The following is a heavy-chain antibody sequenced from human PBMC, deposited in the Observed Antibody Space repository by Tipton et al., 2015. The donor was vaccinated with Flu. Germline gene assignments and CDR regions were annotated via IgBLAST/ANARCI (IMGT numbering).Heavy chain of an antibody. J-gene: IGHJ5*01. V-gene: IGHV4-59*01. CDR3: ARGGYYSGSGELDS. Sequence: TLSLTCTVSGGSISSYYWSWIRQPPGKGLEWIGYFYYSGSTNYNPSLKSRVTISVDTSKNQFSLKLSSVTAADTAVYYCARGGYYSGSGELDSWGHGTLVTVAS. D-gene: IGHD3-10*01. CDR1: GGSISSYY. CDR2: FYYSGST.